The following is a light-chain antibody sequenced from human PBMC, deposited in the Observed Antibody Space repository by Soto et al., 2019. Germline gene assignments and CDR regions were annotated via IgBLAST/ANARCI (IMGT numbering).Light chain of an antibody. J-gene: IGLJ1*01. CDR1: SSNIGAGYD. CDR3: QSYDSSLGGSYV. V-gene: IGLV1-40*01. CDR2: GNS. Sequence: QSVLTQPPSVSGAPGQRVTISCTGSSSNIGAGYDVHWYQQLPGTAPKLLINGNSNRPSGVPDRCSGSKSGTSASLAITGLQAEDEADYYCQSYDSSLGGSYVFGTGTKLTVL.